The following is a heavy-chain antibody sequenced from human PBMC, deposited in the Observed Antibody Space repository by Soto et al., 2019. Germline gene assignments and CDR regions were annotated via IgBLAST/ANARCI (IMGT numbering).Heavy chain of an antibody. J-gene: IGHJ3*02. CDR1: GFTFSSYW. CDR2: IKQDGSEK. CDR3: ARDERFALDAFDI. Sequence: GGSLRLSCAASGFTFSSYWMSWVRQAPGKGLEWVANIKQDGSEKYYVDSVKGRFTISRDNAKNSLYLQMNSLRAEDTAVYYCARDERFALDAFDIWGQGTMVTVSS. V-gene: IGHV3-7*03. D-gene: IGHD3-3*01.